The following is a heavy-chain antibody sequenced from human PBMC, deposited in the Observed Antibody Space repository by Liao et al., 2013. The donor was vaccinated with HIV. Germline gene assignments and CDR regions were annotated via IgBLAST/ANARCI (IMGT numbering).Heavy chain of an antibody. CDR3: ARYPGIVGATHDAFDI. D-gene: IGHD1-26*01. CDR1: GGSISSGSYY. CDR2: IYTSGST. J-gene: IGHJ3*02. V-gene: IGHV4-61*02. Sequence: QVQLQESGPGLVKPSQTLSLTCTVSGGSISSGSYYWSWIRQPAGKGLEWIGRIYTSGSTNYNPSLKSRVTISVDTSKNQFSLKLSSVTAADTAVYYCARYPGIVGATHDAFDIWGQGTMVTVSS.